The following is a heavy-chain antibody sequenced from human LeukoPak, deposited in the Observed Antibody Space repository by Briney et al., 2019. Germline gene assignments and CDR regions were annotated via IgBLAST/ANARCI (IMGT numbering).Heavy chain of an antibody. D-gene: IGHD1-26*01. Sequence: HTGGSLRLSCAASGFTFDDYAMHWVRHAPGKGLEWVSGISWNSGSIGYADSVKGRFTISRDNAKNSLYLQMNSLRAEDTALYYCAKDFRSWELGGLDYWGQGTLVTVSS. J-gene: IGHJ4*02. CDR3: AKDFRSWELGGLDY. CDR1: GFTFDDYA. V-gene: IGHV3-9*01. CDR2: ISWNSGSI.